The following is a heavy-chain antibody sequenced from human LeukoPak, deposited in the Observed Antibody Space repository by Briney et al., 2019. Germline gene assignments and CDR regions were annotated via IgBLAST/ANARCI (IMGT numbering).Heavy chain of an antibody. CDR2: VSYDGSNK. Sequence: PGTSLRLSRAASGFTFSTYGIHWVRQAPGKGLEWVAVVSYDGSNKYYADSVKGRFTISRDNSKNTLYLQMNSLRAEDMAIYYCARASNSGYSSFDPWGQGTLVTVSS. J-gene: IGHJ5*02. CDR1: GFTFSTYG. V-gene: IGHV3-30-3*01. D-gene: IGHD6-13*01. CDR3: ARASNSGYSSFDP.